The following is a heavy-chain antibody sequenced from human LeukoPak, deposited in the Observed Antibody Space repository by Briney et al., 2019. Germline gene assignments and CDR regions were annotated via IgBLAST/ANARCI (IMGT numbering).Heavy chain of an antibody. Sequence: PGGSLRLSCVLSGFTYNTYWIQCAPDGPGEGVERVSLISADGTTTTYADSVKGLFIVSRDNAKNPLYLQMNSLRAEDAAVYYGARGLAGAYRIMDVWGQGTTVTVS. D-gene: IGHD6-19*01. J-gene: IGHJ6*02. CDR3: ARGLAGAYRIMDV. CDR2: ISADGTTT. CDR1: GFTYNTYW. V-gene: IGHV3-74*01.